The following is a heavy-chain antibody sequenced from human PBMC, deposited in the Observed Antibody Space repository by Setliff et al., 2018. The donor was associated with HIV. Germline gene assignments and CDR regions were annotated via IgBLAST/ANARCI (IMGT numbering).Heavy chain of an antibody. D-gene: IGHD6-13*01. CDR1: GGTFSGHA. Sequence: SVKVSCKASGGTFSGHAINWVRQAPGQGVEWMGEIIPLFGTAHYAQRFQGRVTITADESTSTAYMELSSLRSEDTAVYYCARVPASWYTAPFDIWGQGTMVTVSS. J-gene: IGHJ3*02. CDR3: ARVPASWYTAPFDI. CDR2: IIPLFGTA. V-gene: IGHV1-69*13.